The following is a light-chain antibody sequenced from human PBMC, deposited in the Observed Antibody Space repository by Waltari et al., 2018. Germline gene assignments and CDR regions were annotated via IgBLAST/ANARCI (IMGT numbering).Light chain of an antibody. CDR3: HQYNNWPPGGT. J-gene: IGKJ1*01. Sequence: EIVMTQSPAALSVSPGERATLSCRASQSVGINLTWYQQKPGQAPRLPISTASTRATGIPARFSGSGSGTEFTLTINSLQSEDSAIYYCHQYNNWPPGGTFGQGTKVELK. V-gene: IGKV3-15*01. CDR1: QSVGIN. CDR2: TAS.